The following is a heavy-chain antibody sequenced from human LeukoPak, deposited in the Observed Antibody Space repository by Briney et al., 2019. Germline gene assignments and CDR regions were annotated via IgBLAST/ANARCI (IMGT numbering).Heavy chain of an antibody. D-gene: IGHD5-24*01. CDR1: GGSISSYY. V-gene: IGHV4-59*08. CDR3: ARHSRDGYNFDDY. J-gene: IGHJ4*02. CDR2: IYYSGST. Sequence: SETQTLICTVSGGSISSYYWSWIRQPPGKGLEWIGYIYYSGSTNYNPSLKSRVTISVDTSKNQFSLKLSSVTAADTAVYYCARHSRDGYNFDDYLVRGTLVTVSS.